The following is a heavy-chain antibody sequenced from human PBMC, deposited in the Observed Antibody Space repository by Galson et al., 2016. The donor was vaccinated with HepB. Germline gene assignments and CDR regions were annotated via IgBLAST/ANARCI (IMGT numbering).Heavy chain of an antibody. Sequence: SLRLSCAASGFTFSDWDLHWVPQAPGKGPDWVADISKTGDTTFYGDSVKGRFTISRDNSKNTVDLQIHSLRSEDAAVYFCARDFKLGAPDYMDVWGKGTTVTVS. CDR1: GFTFSDWD. V-gene: IGHV3-30-3*01. D-gene: IGHD1-26*01. J-gene: IGHJ6*03. CDR3: ARDFKLGAPDYMDV. CDR2: ISKTGDTT.